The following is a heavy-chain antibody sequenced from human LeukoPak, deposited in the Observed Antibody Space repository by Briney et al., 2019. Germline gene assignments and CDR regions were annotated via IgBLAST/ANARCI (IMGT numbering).Heavy chain of an antibody. CDR2: LSSGGSTT. J-gene: IGHJ4*02. Sequence: PGGTLRLYCAGYGFTFCSYEMNWVPQAPGKGLEWVSYLSSGGSTTYYADSVKGRFTISRDNAKNSLSLQMNSLKVEDTAVYYCARDHNGRCTFDYWGQGTLVTVSS. CDR1: GFTFCSYE. D-gene: IGHD2-8*01. V-gene: IGHV3-48*03. CDR3: ARDHNGRCTFDY.